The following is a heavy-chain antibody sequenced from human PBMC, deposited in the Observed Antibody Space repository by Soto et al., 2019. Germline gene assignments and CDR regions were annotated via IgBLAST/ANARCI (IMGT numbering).Heavy chain of an antibody. CDR2: ISAYNGNT. D-gene: IGHD3-10*01. J-gene: IGHJ6*03. CDR3: ARGGVPTPIYYYYYYMDV. Sequence: ASVKVSCKASGYTFTSYGISWVRQAPGQGLEWMGWISAYNGNTNYAQKLQGRVTMTTDTSTSTAYMELRSLRSDDTAVYYCARGGVPTPIYYYYYYMDVWGKGTTVTVSS. CDR1: GYTFTSYG. V-gene: IGHV1-18*01.